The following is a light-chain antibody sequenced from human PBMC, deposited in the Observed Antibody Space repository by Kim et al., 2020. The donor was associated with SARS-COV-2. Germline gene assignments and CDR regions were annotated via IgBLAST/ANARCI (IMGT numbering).Light chain of an antibody. CDR2: RAS. CDR1: QSVGAN. J-gene: IGKJ4*01. V-gene: IGKV3-15*01. CDR3: QQYRSWPIA. Sequence: EIVMTQSPATLSVSPGERVTLSCRASQSVGANLAWYQQKPGLTPRLLINRASTRATGIPARFSGSGSGTEFTLTISSLQSEDFAVYYCQQYRSWPIAFGGGTKVDIK.